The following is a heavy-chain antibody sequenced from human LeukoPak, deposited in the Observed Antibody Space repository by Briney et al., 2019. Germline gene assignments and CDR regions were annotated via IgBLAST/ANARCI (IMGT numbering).Heavy chain of an antibody. V-gene: IGHV3-30*02. CDR1: GFTFSSYS. D-gene: IGHD4-23*01. CDR3: ARAPRWEVVKLY. CDR2: IRYDGSNK. Sequence: PGGSLRLSCAASGFTFSSYSMHWVRQAPGKGLEWVAFIRYDGSNKYYADSVKGRFTISRDNSKNTLYLQMNSLRAEDTAVYYCARAPRWEVVKLYWGQGTLVTVSS. J-gene: IGHJ4*02.